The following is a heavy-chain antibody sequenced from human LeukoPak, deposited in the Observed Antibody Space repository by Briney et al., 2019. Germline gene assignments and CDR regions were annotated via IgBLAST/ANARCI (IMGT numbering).Heavy chain of an antibody. CDR1: GFTVSADY. V-gene: IGHV3-23*01. Sequence: GGSLRLSCAAFGFTVSADYMSWVRQAPGKGLEWVSAISGSGGSTYYADSVKGRFTISRDNSKNTLYLQMNSLRAEDTAVYYCAGTVRGVINYYGMDVWGQGTTVTVSS. CDR3: AGTVRGVINYYGMDV. D-gene: IGHD3-10*01. CDR2: ISGSGGST. J-gene: IGHJ6*02.